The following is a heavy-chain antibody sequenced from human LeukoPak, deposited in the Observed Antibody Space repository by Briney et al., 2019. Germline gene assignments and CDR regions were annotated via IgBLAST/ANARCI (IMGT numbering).Heavy chain of an antibody. D-gene: IGHD2-2*01. CDR2: IYYSGTT. CDR3: ARITAAKQDAFDI. Sequence: SETLSLTCAVSGDSMSSHYWSWIRQPPGRGLEWIGYIYYSGTTNYNPSLKSRVTISVDTSKNQFSLKLSSVTAADTAVYYCARITAAKQDAFDIWGQGTMVTVSS. CDR1: GDSMSSHY. V-gene: IGHV4-59*08. J-gene: IGHJ3*02.